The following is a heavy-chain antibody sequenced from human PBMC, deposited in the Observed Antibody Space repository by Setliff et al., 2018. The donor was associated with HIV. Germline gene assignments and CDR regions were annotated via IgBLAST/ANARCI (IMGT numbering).Heavy chain of an antibody. D-gene: IGHD6-6*01. CDR1: GFIFSNHW. CDR2: IRPDGRST. V-gene: IGHV3-74*01. Sequence: GGSLRLSCVASGFIFSNHWMHWVRQVPGKGLVWVSRIRPDGRSTSYADSVKGRFTISRDNSLNTVYLQMNSLRAEDTAVYYCAKVEIASRPRGFDYWGQGTLVTVSS. J-gene: IGHJ4*02. CDR3: AKVEIASRPRGFDY.